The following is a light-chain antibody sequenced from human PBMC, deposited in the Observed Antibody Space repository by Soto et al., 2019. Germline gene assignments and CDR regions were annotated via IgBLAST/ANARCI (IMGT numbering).Light chain of an antibody. CDR3: QQSFSTPPLT. Sequence: DIQINQSPSSLSASVGDRVTITCRASQSISNYLNWYQQKPGKAPKLLIYAASSLQSGVPSRFSGRGSGTDFTLTISSLQPEDLATYYCQQSFSTPPLTFGGGTKVEIK. CDR2: AAS. J-gene: IGKJ4*01. CDR1: QSISNY. V-gene: IGKV1-39*01.